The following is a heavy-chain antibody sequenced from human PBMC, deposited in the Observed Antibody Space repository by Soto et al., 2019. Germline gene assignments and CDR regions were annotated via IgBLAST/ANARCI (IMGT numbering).Heavy chain of an antibody. J-gene: IGHJ6*02. D-gene: IGHD4-17*01. V-gene: IGHV3-33*01. CDR1: GFTFSSYG. CDR2: IWYDGSNK. CDR3: ARDFAGPYGDYYYGMDV. Sequence: PGGSLRLSCAASGFTFSSYGMHLVRQAPGKGLEWVAVIWYDGSNKYYADSVKGRFTISRDNSKNTLYLQMNSLRAEDTAVYYCARDFAGPYGDYYYGMDVWGQGTTVTVSS.